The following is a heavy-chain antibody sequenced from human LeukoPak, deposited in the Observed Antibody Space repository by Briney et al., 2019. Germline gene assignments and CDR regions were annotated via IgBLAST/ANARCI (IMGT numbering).Heavy chain of an antibody. Sequence: PSETLSLTCSVSGASISSHYWSWIRQPPGKGLEWIGYIYYSVRTNYNPSLKSRVTISVDMPNSQFSLKLSSVTAADTAVYYCARGGYCSGGSCYWAWFDPWGQGTLVTVSS. D-gene: IGHD2-15*01. CDR1: GASISSHY. CDR2: IYYSVRT. CDR3: ARGGYCSGGSCYWAWFDP. V-gene: IGHV4-59*11. J-gene: IGHJ5*02.